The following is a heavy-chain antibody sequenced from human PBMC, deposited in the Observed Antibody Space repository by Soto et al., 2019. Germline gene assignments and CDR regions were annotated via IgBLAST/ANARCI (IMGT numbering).Heavy chain of an antibody. Sequence: VQLVQSGAEVKKPGASVKVSCKASEYTFTSYGMHWVRQTTGQRLEWMGWINAGNGNTKYSQKFQGRVTITRDTSASTAYMELSSLRSEDTAVYYCARSIVVVTAADYWGQGTLVTVSS. CDR2: INAGNGNT. D-gene: IGHD2-21*02. V-gene: IGHV1-3*01. J-gene: IGHJ4*02. CDR3: ARSIVVVTAADY. CDR1: EYTFTSYG.